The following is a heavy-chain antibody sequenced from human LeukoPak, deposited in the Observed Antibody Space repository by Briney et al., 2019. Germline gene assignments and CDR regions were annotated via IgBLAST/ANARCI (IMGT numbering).Heavy chain of an antibody. CDR2: ISSSSSYI. D-gene: IGHD2-2*01. CDR3: ARDKAPGIVVVPAATFDP. V-gene: IGHV3-21*01. Sequence: LSLTCTVSGGSISSGAYSWNWVRQAPGKGLEWVSSISSSSSYIYYADSVKGRFTISRDNAKNSLYLQMNSLRAEDTAVYYCARDKAPGIVVVPAATFDPWGQGTLVTVSS. J-gene: IGHJ5*02. CDR1: GGSISSGAYS.